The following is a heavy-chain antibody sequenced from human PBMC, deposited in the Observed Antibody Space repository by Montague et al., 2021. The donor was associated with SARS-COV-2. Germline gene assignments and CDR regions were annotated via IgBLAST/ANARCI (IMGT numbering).Heavy chain of an antibody. CDR3: ARWAALIYYYGLDV. CDR1: GATITSGRYY. D-gene: IGHD3-10*01. V-gene: IGHV4-31*03. Sequence: TLSLTCTVSGATITSGRYYWTWIRQHPGKGLEYIGNIYYNGSTYYNPSLKSRLTMSVDMSKNQFSLKLRSATAADTAMYFCARWAALIYYYGLDVWGRGTTVTVSS. CDR2: IYYNGST. J-gene: IGHJ6*02.